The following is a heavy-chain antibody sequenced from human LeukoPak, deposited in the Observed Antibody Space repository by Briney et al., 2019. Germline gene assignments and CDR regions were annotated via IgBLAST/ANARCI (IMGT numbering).Heavy chain of an antibody. CDR1: GYTLTGYY. V-gene: IGHV1-2*02. CDR2: INPNSGGT. D-gene: IGHD6-6*01. CDR3: ARDSSSSIAAR. Sequence: GCSVKVSCKASGYTLTGYYMHWVRQAAGQGLEWMGWINPNSGGTNYAQKFQGRVTMTRDTSISTAYMELSRLRSDDTAVYYCARDSSSSIAARWGQGTLVTVSS. J-gene: IGHJ4*02.